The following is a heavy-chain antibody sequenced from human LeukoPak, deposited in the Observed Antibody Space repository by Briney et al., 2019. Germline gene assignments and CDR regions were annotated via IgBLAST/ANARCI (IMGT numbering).Heavy chain of an antibody. CDR3: ARSRRGEWLLQSNDAFDI. CDR1: GFTFSSYW. CDR2: IKQDGSEK. V-gene: IGHV3-7*01. Sequence: HTGGSLRLSCAASGFTFSSYWMSWVRQAPGKGLEWVANIKQDGSEKYYVDSVKGRFTISRDNAKNSLYLQMNSLRAEDTAVYYCARSRRGEWLLQSNDAFDIWGQGTIVTVPS. J-gene: IGHJ3*02. D-gene: IGHD3-3*01.